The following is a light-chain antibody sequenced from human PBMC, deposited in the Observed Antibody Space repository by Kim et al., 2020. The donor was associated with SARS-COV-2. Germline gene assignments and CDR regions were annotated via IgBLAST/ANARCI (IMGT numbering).Light chain of an antibody. Sequence: LSPGERATLSCRASESGSSTFLAWYQQKPGQPPRLLMYDTSSRATGIPDRFSGSGSGTDFTLTVSRLEPEDCAVYYCQQYGSAPLTFGGGTKLEI. CDR2: DTS. CDR1: ESGSSTF. J-gene: IGKJ4*01. CDR3: QQYGSAPLT. V-gene: IGKV3-20*01.